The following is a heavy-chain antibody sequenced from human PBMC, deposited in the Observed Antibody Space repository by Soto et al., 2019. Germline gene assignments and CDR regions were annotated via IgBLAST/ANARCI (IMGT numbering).Heavy chain of an antibody. CDR1: GFTFSSYA. Sequence: GGSLRLSCAASGFTFSSYAMHWVRQAPGKGLEWVAVISYDGSNKYYADSVEGRFTISRDNSKNTLYLQMNSLRAVDTAVYYCARGGSEYSSSYFDYWGQGTLVTVSS. V-gene: IGHV3-30-3*01. CDR3: ARGGSEYSSSYFDY. J-gene: IGHJ4*02. D-gene: IGHD6-6*01. CDR2: ISYDGSNK.